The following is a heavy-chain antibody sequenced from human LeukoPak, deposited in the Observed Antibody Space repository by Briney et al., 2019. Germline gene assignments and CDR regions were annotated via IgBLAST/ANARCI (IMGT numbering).Heavy chain of an antibody. CDR3: AKDGGRRLRYFDY. D-gene: IGHD3-16*01. Sequence: SLRLSFAASGFPFYYYAMHWGRQAPGKGLEGVSGISWNSGSIGYADSVKGRFTISRDNAKNSLYLQMNSLRAEDTALYYCAKDGGRRLRYFDYWGQGTLVTVSS. CDR2: ISWNSGSI. CDR1: GFPFYYYA. J-gene: IGHJ4*02. V-gene: IGHV3-9*01.